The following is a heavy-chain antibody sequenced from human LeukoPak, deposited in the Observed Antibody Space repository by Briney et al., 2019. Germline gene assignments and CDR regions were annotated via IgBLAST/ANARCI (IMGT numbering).Heavy chain of an antibody. D-gene: IGHD3-16*01. Sequence: KSSQTLSLTCTVSGGSLSSGDYYWTWIRQPPGKGLEWIGYISHSGTTYYNPSLKSRVTISVDTSKNQSSLKLSSVTAADTAVYYCARYGGYYFDYWGQGTLVTVSS. J-gene: IGHJ4*02. V-gene: IGHV4-30-4*01. CDR1: GGSLSSGDYY. CDR3: ARYGGYYFDY. CDR2: ISHSGTT.